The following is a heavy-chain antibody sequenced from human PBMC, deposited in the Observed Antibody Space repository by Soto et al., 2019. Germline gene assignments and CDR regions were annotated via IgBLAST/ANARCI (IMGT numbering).Heavy chain of an antibody. CDR2: IKSKTDGGTT. V-gene: IGHV3-15*01. CDR3: TTERYCSGGSCYPSGFDY. Sequence: EVQLVESGGGLVKPGGSLRLSCAASGFTFSNAWMSWVRQAPGKGLEWVGRIKSKTDGGTTDYAAPVKGRFTISRDDSNNTLYLQMNSLKTEDTAVYYCTTERYCSGGSCYPSGFDYWGQGTLVTVSS. J-gene: IGHJ4*02. D-gene: IGHD2-15*01. CDR1: GFTFSNAW.